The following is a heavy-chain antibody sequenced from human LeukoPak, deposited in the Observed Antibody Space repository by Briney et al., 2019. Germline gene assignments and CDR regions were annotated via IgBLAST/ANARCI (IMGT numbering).Heavy chain of an antibody. CDR2: TYYRSKWYN. CDR3: ARDSAGTADWRGAFDI. D-gene: IGHD1-14*01. Sequence: SQTLSLTCAISGDSVSSNSATWNWIRQSPSRGLEWLGRTYYRSKWYNDYAVSVKSRITINPDTSKNQFSLQLNSVTPEDTAVYYCARDSAGTADWRGAFDIWGQGTMVTVSS. CDR1: GDSVSSNSAT. J-gene: IGHJ3*02. V-gene: IGHV6-1*01.